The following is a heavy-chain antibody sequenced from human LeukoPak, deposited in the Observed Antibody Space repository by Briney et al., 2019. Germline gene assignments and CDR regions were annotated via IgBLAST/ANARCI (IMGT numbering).Heavy chain of an antibody. D-gene: IGHD3-22*01. J-gene: IGHJ4*02. CDR2: IYYSGST. CDR1: GGSISSGGYC. CDR3: ARVHDSSGYYYDEGYYFDY. V-gene: IGHV4-31*03. Sequence: KSSETLSLTCTVSGGSISSGGYCWSWIRQHPGKGLEWIGYIYYSGSTYYNPSLKSRGTISVDTSKNQFSLKLSSVTAADTAVYYCARVHDSSGYYYDEGYYFDYWAREPWSPSPQ.